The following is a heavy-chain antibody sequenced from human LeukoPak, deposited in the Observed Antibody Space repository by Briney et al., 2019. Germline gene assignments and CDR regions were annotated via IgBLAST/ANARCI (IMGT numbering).Heavy chain of an antibody. CDR2: IFFNGST. Sequence: PSETLSLTCTVSGGSITRYYWTWIRQPPGKGLEWIGYIFFNGSTNYNPSLKSRVAISLDTPKRQFSLRLTSVTAADTAVYYCARDGCSSTSCYSDYYYGMDVWGQGTTVTVSS. J-gene: IGHJ6*02. V-gene: IGHV4-59*01. CDR3: ARDGCSSTSCYSDYYYGMDV. CDR1: GGSITRYY. D-gene: IGHD2-2*01.